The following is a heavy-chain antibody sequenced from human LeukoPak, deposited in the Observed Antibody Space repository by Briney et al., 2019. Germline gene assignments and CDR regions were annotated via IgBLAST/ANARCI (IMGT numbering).Heavy chain of an antibody. J-gene: IGHJ4*02. D-gene: IGHD6-6*01. CDR2: ISGSSYKT. V-gene: IGHV3-23*01. CDR1: GFTFSSYG. CDR3: AKSPYSSSTGGYFFDH. Sequence: GGSLRLSCAASGFTFSSYGMSWVRQAPGKGLEWISTISGSSYKTYYGDSVKGRFTISRDNSDNTLYLQINSLRAEDTAIYYCAKSPYSSSTGGYFFDHWGQGSLVTVSS.